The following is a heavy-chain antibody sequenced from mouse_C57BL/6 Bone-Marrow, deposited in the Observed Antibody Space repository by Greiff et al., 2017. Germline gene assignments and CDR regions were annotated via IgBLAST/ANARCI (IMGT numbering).Heavy chain of an antibody. D-gene: IGHD2-4*01. CDR1: GYTFTSYG. CDR3: ARSDYGPDY. Sequence: VQLQESGAELARPGASVKLSCKASGYTFTSYGIRWVKQRPGQGLEWIGEIYPRSGSPYYNEKFKGKATLTADKSSSTAFMELRSLTSEDSAVYFCARSDYGPDYWGHGTTLTVSS. J-gene: IGHJ2*01. CDR2: IYPRSGSP. V-gene: IGHV1-81*01.